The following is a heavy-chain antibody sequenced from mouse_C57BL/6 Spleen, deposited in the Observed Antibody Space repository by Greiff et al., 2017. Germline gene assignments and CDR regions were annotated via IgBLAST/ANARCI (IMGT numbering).Heavy chain of an antibody. Sequence: VQLQQSGPELVKPGASVKIPCKASGYTFTDYNMDWVKQSHGKSLEWIGDINPNNGCTIYNQKFKGKATLTVDKSSSQAYMELRSLASEDTAVYYCARDGYYVEFAYWGQGTLVTVSA. CDR3: ARDGYYVEFAY. V-gene: IGHV1-18*01. D-gene: IGHD2-3*01. J-gene: IGHJ3*01. CDR1: GYTFTDYN. CDR2: INPNNGCT.